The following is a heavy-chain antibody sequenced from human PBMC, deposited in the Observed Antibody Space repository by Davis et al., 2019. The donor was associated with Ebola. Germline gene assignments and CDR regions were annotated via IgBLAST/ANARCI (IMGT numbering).Heavy chain of an antibody. CDR1: GGSISSSSYY. Sequence: PSETLSLTCTVSGGSISSSSYYWGWIRQPPGKGLEWIGSIYYSGSTYYNPSLKSRVTISVDTSKNQFSLKLSSVTAADTAVYYCARVGGNGDYDYWGQGTLVTVSS. CDR2: IYYSGST. CDR3: ARVGGNGDYDY. J-gene: IGHJ4*02. D-gene: IGHD4-17*01. V-gene: IGHV4-39*07.